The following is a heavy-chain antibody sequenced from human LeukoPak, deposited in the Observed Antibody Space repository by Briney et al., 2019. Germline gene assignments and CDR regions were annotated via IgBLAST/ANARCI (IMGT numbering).Heavy chain of an antibody. CDR1: GFTFSSYG. D-gene: IGHD1-26*01. Sequence: GGSLRLSCAASGFTFSSYGMHWVRQAPGKGLEWVAFIRYDGSNKYFADSLKGRFTISRDNSKNTLYLQINSLRAEDTAVYYCAKDWRRIAGVGPITRHGNYMDVWGKGTTVTISS. CDR3: AKDWRRIAGVGPITRHGNYMDV. CDR2: IRYDGSNK. V-gene: IGHV3-30*02. J-gene: IGHJ6*03.